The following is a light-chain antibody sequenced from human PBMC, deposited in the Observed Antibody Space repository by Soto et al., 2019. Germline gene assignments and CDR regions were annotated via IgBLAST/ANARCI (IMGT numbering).Light chain of an antibody. Sequence: EIVLTQSPGTLSLSPGERVTLSCRASQSIDNNHLAWYQQKPGQAPRLLIYGASNRATGIPDRFSGSGSGTDFTLTISRLEPEDFAVYYCQQYSSSRTFGQGTKVDIK. V-gene: IGKV3-20*01. CDR3: QQYSSSRT. CDR2: GAS. CDR1: QSIDNNH. J-gene: IGKJ1*01.